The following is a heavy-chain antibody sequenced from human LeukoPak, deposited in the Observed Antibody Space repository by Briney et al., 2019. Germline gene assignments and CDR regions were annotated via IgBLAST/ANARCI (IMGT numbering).Heavy chain of an antibody. V-gene: IGHV4-59*01. CDR1: GGSISSYY. Sequence: SETLSLTCTVSGGSISSYYWSWIRQPPGKGLEWIGYIYNSGSTNYNSSLKSRVTISADTSKNQFSLKLSSVTAADTAVYYYARARGATIFQSAFDIWGQGTMVTVSS. J-gene: IGHJ3*02. D-gene: IGHD5-24*01. CDR2: IYNSGST. CDR3: ARARGATIFQSAFDI.